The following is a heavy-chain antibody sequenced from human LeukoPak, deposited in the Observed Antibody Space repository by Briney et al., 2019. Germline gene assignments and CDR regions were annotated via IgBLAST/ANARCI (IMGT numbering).Heavy chain of an antibody. D-gene: IGHD2-2*01. J-gene: IGHJ4*02. V-gene: IGHV3-30-3*01. CDR2: ISYDVNIK. CDR3: AKARNAYHFDY. Sequence: GGSLRLSCAASGFDFHNYVIHWVRQAPGKGLEWVAVISYDVNIKYHADSVKGRFTISRDSSSKTVYLQMNSLRAEDTAVYYCAKARNAYHFDYWGQGTLVTVSS. CDR1: GFDFHNYV.